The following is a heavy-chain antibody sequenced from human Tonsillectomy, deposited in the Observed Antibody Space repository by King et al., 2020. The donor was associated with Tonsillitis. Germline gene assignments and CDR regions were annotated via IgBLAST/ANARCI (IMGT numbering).Heavy chain of an antibody. CDR3: ARRGHNETYYDAFDI. CDR1: GGSISSYY. V-gene: IGHV4-59*08. D-gene: IGHD1-26*01. J-gene: IGHJ3*02. CDR2: VYYSGST. Sequence: QLQESGPGLAKPSETLSLTCTVSGGSISSYYWSWIRQPPGKGLEWIGYVYYSGSTNYNPSLKSRVTMSVDTSKNQFSLKLSPVTAADTAVYYCARRGHNETYYDAFDIWGQGTMVTVSS.